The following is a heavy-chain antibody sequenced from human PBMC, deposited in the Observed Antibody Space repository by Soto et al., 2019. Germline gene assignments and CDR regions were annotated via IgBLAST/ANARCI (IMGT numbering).Heavy chain of an antibody. CDR1: GFIFASYA. CDR2: ISGSAGTT. Sequence: EVQLSQSVGGWVQPGGSLRLSCSASGFIFASYAMSWVRQAPGKGLEWVSVISGSAGTTDYAGSVTGRFTISRDNSKNTLYLHMNSLKGEDTAVYYCAKNGPAYADAFDSWGQGTMVTVSS. J-gene: IGHJ3*01. CDR3: AKNGPAYADAFDS. V-gene: IGHV3-23*01. D-gene: IGHD2-8*01.